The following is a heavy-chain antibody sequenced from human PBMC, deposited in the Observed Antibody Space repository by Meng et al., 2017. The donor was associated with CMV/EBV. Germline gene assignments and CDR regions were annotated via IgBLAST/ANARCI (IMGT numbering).Heavy chain of an antibody. CDR3: ARGVVTMIVVYDP. CDR1: GCSSSSSIYY. CDR2: IYYSGST. Sequence: QLRLRVPGPVLVKPSESLSVTCTVSGCSSSSSIYYWGWIRQPPGKGLEWIGSIYYSGSTYYNPSLKSRVTISVDTSKNQFSLKLSSVTAADTAVYYCARGVVTMIVVYDPWGQGTLVTVSS. J-gene: IGHJ5*02. V-gene: IGHV4-39*07. D-gene: IGHD3-22*01.